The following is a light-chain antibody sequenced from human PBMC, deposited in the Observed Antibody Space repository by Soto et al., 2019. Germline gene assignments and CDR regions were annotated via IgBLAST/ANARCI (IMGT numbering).Light chain of an antibody. Sequence: QSALTQPRSVSGSPGQSVTISCTGTTNDVASYNYVSWYQQHPGKAPKFIIYHVSERPSGVPDRFSGSKSGDTASLTISGLQIEDEADYYCCAYAGSYSWVFGGGTKLTVL. CDR3: CAYAGSYSWV. CDR1: TNDVASYNY. J-gene: IGLJ3*02. V-gene: IGLV2-11*01. CDR2: HVS.